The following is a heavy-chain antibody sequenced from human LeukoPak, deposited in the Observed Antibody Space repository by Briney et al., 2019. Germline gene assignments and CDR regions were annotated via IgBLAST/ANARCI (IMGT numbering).Heavy chain of an antibody. D-gene: IGHD6-19*01. CDR1: GFTFDDYA. Sequence: GGSLRLSCAASGFTFDDYAMHWVRQAPGKGLEWVAVIAYDGSYKYYADSVKGRFTISRDNSKSTLYLLMNSLRAEDTAVYYCAKDRGHPRQWLVAAPFQHWGQGTLVTVSS. CDR2: IAYDGSYK. J-gene: IGHJ1*01. CDR3: AKDRGHPRQWLVAAPFQH. V-gene: IGHV3-30*04.